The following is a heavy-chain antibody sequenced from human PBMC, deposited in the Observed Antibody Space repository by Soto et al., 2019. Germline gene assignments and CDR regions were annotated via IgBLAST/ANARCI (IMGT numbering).Heavy chain of an antibody. V-gene: IGHV2-5*01. CDR3: AHRRGTAMVTDYYGMDV. J-gene: IGHJ6*02. CDR1: GFSLSTSGVG. D-gene: IGHD5-18*01. Sequence: KSGPTLVNPTQTLTLTCTFSGFSLSTSGVGVGWIRQPPGKALEWLALIYWNDDKRYSPSLKSRLTITKDTSKNQVVLTMTNMDPVDTATYYCAHRRGTAMVTDYYGMDVWGQGTTVTVSS. CDR2: IYWNDDK.